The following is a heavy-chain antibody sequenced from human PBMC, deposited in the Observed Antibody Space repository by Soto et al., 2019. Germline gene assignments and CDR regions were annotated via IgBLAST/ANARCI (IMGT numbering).Heavy chain of an antibody. CDR3: ARWGEGYCSITSCSKHYYYYGMDV. V-gene: IGHV1-69*13. CDR1: GGTFSSYA. Sequence: SVKVSCKASGGTFSSYAISWVRQAPGQGLEWMGGIIPIFGTANYAQKFQSRVTITADESTSTDYMELSSLRSEDTAVYYCARWGEGYCSITSCSKHYYYYGMDVWGQGTTVTVSS. D-gene: IGHD2-2*01. CDR2: IIPIFGTA. J-gene: IGHJ6*02.